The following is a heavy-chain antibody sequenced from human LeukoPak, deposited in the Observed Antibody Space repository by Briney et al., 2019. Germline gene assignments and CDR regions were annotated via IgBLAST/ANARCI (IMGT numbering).Heavy chain of an antibody. CDR3: AKDEVFSSAWYFEY. Sequence: GGSLRLSCTASGFAFSSYWMHWVRQAPWKGLVWVSRVNGDGSETTYADSVKGRFAISRDNSKNTLYLQMNSLRAEDTAVYYSAKDEVFSSAWYFEYWGQGTLVTVSS. CDR2: VNGDGSET. J-gene: IGHJ4*02. V-gene: IGHV3-74*01. D-gene: IGHD6-19*01. CDR1: GFAFSSYW.